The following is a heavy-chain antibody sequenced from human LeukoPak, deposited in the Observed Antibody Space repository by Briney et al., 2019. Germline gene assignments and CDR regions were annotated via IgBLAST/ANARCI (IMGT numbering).Heavy chain of an antibody. CDR1: GFTFSSYA. J-gene: IGHJ4*02. V-gene: IGHV3-23*01. Sequence: GGSLTLSCAASGFTFSSYAMSWVRQAPGKGLEWVSAISGSGENTNYADSVKGRFTMSRDNSRNMLYLQMISLRDEDTAKYYCAKTVSGSYSYQGGDYWGQGTLVTVSS. D-gene: IGHD3-16*02. CDR3: AKTVSGSYSYQGGDY. CDR2: ISGSGENT.